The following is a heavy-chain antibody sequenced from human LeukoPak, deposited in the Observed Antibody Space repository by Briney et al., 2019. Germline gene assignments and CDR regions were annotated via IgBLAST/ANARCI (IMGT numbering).Heavy chain of an antibody. J-gene: IGHJ1*01. CDR1: GYTFTSYD. CDR2: ISAYNGNT. D-gene: IGHD3-22*01. V-gene: IGHV1-18*01. Sequence: ASVKVSCKASGYTFTSYDINWVRQATGQGLEWMGWISAYNGNTNYAQKLQGRVTMTTDTSTSTAYMELRSLRSDDTAVYYCARDGYYYDSSGYIFFQHWGQGTLVTVSS. CDR3: ARDGYYYDSSGYIFFQH.